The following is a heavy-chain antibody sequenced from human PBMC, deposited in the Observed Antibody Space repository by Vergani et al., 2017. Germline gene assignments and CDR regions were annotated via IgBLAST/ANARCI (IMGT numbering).Heavy chain of an antibody. CDR1: GRSFSAYH. V-gene: IGHV4-34*01. J-gene: IGHJ6*03. Sequence: QVQVQQWGAGLLKPSETLSLTCAVYGRSFSAYHWTWIRQSPGKGLEWIGDINHSGSTNYNPSLKSRVTISLDTSKRQFSLKLRSVTAADTAVYYCARVTRFSDPHNYYYYYYMDVWGRGTTVTVSS. CDR2: INHSGST. D-gene: IGHD1/OR15-1a*01. CDR3: ARVTRFSDPHNYYYYYYMDV.